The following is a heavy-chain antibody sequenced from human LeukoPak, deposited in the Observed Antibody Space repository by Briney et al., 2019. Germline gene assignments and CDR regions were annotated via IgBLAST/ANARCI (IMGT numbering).Heavy chain of an antibody. CDR3: ARQLQVCSGGSCYSGKGIDY. CDR1: GGSISSGSYY. V-gene: IGHV4-61*02. Sequence: PSETLSLTCTVSGGSISSGSYYWSWIRQPAGKGLEWIGRIYTSGSTNYNPSLKSRVTISVDTSKNQFSLKLSSVTAADTAVYYCARQLQVCSGGSCYSGKGIDYWAREPWSPSPQ. D-gene: IGHD2-15*01. J-gene: IGHJ4*02. CDR2: IYTSGST.